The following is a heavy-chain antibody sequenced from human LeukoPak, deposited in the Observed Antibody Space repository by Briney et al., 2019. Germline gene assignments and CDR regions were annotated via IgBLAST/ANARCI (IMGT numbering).Heavy chain of an antibody. CDR3: ARLRGGWYFDY. CDR1: GFTVNSNY. V-gene: IGHV3-66*04. J-gene: IGHJ4*02. CDR2: IYSGGST. Sequence: GGSLRLSCAASGFTVNSNYMSWVRQAPGKGLEWVSVIYSGGSTYYADSVKGRFTIPRDKSKNTLYLQMNSLRAEDTAVDYCARLRGGWYFDYWGQGTLVTVSS. D-gene: IGHD3-10*01.